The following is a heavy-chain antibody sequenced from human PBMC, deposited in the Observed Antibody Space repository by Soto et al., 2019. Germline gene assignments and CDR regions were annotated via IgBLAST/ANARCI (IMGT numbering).Heavy chain of an antibody. CDR3: AKNRGSGSYTNWNFDV. D-gene: IGHD1-26*01. CDR1: GFTFSNYA. Sequence: EVQVLESGGGLVQPGESLRLSCAASGFTFSNYAMSWVRQAPGKGLEWVSTIHDGGDYTHYTDSVKGRFTISRDNSRNALFLQMNSLRAEDKAVYYCAKNRGSGSYTNWNFDVWGRGTLVTVSS. J-gene: IGHJ2*01. V-gene: IGHV3-23*01. CDR2: IHDGGDYT.